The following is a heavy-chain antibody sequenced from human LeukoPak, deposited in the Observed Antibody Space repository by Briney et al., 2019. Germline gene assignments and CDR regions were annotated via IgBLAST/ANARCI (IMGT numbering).Heavy chain of an antibody. D-gene: IGHD6-13*01. J-gene: IGHJ4*02. Sequence: GGSLRLSCAASGFTFSSYSMNWVRQAPGKGLEWVSSISSGGTYIYYADSVKGRFTISRDNAKNSLYLQMNSLRAEDTAVYYCARDRRSSWYFEYWGQGTLVTVSS. CDR1: GFTFSSYS. CDR2: ISSGGTYI. V-gene: IGHV3-21*01. CDR3: ARDRRSSWYFEY.